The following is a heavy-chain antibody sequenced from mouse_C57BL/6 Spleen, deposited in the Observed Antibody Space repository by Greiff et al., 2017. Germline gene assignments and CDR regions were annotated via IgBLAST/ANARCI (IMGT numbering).Heavy chain of an antibody. CDR3: ARYSSGYYFDY. Sequence: VQLQQSGAELVMPGASVKLSCKASGYTFTSYWMHWVKQRPGQGLEWIGEIDPSDSYTNYNQKFKGKSTLTVDKSSSTAYMQLSSLTSEDSAVYYCARYSSGYYFDYWGQGTTLTVSS. CDR2: IDPSDSYT. V-gene: IGHV1-69*01. J-gene: IGHJ2*01. CDR1: GYTFTSYW. D-gene: IGHD3-2*02.